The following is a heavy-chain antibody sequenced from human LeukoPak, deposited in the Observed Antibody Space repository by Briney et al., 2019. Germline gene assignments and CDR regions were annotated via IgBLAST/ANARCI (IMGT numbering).Heavy chain of an antibody. J-gene: IGHJ6*04. CDR2: ISSSGSTI. Sequence: GGSLRLSCAASGFTFSSYEMNWVRQAPGKGLEWVSYISSSGSTIYYADSVRGRFTISRDNAKDSLYLQMNSLRAEDTAVYYCAELGITMIGGVWGKGTTVTISS. D-gene: IGHD3-10*02. CDR3: AELGITMIGGV. CDR1: GFTFSSYE. V-gene: IGHV3-48*03.